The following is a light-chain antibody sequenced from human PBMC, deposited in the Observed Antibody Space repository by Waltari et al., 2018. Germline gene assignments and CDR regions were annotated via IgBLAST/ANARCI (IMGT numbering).Light chain of an antibody. CDR2: DAS. CDR3: QQYNNLPLT. CDR1: QEVSKH. Sequence: DIQLTQPLSSLSVSVGGRVTLTRQASQEVSKHLHWLQQKPGKAPNLLIYDASNLQTGVPSRFSGSKSGTEFTLTISSLQPEDIATYYCQQYNNLPLTFGGGTKVEIK. V-gene: IGKV1-33*01. J-gene: IGKJ4*01.